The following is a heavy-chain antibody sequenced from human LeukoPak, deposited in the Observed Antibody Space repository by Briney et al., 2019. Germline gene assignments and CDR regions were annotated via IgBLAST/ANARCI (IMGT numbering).Heavy chain of an antibody. Sequence: ASVKVSCKASGYTFTGYYMHWVRQAPGQGLEWMGWINPNSGGTNYAQKFQGRVTMTTDTSTSTAYMELRSLRSDDTAEYYCARFSGSYYAFDIWGQGTMVTVSS. CDR1: GYTFTGYY. J-gene: IGHJ3*02. CDR2: INPNSGGT. V-gene: IGHV1-2*02. D-gene: IGHD1-26*01. CDR3: ARFSGSYYAFDI.